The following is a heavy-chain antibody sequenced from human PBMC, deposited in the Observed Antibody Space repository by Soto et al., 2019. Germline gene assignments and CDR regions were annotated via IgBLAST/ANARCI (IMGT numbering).Heavy chain of an antibody. V-gene: IGHV1-18*01. D-gene: IGHD3-3*01. Sequence: QVPLVQSGAEVKKPGASVKVSCKASGYTFTSYGISWVRQAPGQGLEWMGWISAYNGNTNYAQKLQGRVTMTTDTSTSTAYMELRSLRSDDTAVYYCARVDYDFWSGYYAYNWFDPWGQGTLVTVSS. CDR1: GYTFTSYG. J-gene: IGHJ5*02. CDR2: ISAYNGNT. CDR3: ARVDYDFWSGYYAYNWFDP.